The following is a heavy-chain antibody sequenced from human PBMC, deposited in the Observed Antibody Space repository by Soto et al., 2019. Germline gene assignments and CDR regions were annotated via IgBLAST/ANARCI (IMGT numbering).Heavy chain of an antibody. CDR2: IRSKANSYAT. V-gene: IGHV3-73*02. Sequence: EVQLVESGGGLVQPGGSLKLSCAASGFTFSGSAMHWVRQASGKGLEWVGRIRSKANSYATAYAASVKGRFTISRDDSKNTAYLQMNSLKTEDTAVYYCTRLGEQWPPYDYWGQGTLVTVSS. J-gene: IGHJ4*02. CDR1: GFTFSGSA. CDR3: TRLGEQWPPYDY. D-gene: IGHD6-19*01.